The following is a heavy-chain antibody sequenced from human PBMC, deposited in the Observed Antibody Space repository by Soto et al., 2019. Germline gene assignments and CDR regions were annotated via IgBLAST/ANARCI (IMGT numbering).Heavy chain of an antibody. Sequence: SETLSLTCAVYGGSFSGYYWSWIRQPPGKGLEWIGEINHSGSTNYNPSLKSRVTISVDTSKNQFSLKLSSVTAADTAVYYCARGPLDYGDTRQYNWFDPWGQGTLVTVSS. CDR1: GGSFSGYY. D-gene: IGHD4-17*01. CDR3: ARGPLDYGDTRQYNWFDP. CDR2: INHSGST. V-gene: IGHV4-34*01. J-gene: IGHJ5*02.